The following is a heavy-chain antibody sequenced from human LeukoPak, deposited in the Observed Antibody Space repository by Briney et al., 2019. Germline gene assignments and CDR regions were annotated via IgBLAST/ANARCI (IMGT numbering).Heavy chain of an antibody. CDR1: GGSISSYY. V-gene: IGHV4-59*01. J-gene: IGHJ3*02. D-gene: IGHD3-10*01. Sequence: SETLSLTCTVSGGSISSYYWSWIRQPPGKGLEWIGYIYYSGSTNYNPSLKSRVTISVDTSKNQFSLKLSSATAADTAVYYCASAYYYGSGSYDAFDIWGQGTMVTVSS. CDR3: ASAYYYGSGSYDAFDI. CDR2: IYYSGST.